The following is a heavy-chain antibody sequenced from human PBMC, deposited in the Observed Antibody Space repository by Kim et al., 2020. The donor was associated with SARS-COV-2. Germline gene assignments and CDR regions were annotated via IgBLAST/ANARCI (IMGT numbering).Heavy chain of an antibody. J-gene: IGHJ5*02. Sequence: SVKVSCKASGGTFSSYAISWVRQAPGQGLEWMGGIIPIFGTANYAQKFQGRVTITADESTSTAYMELSSLRSEDTAVYYCARDTAYCTNGVCYGWFDPWGQGTRVTVSS. CDR3: ARDTAYCTNGVCYGWFDP. D-gene: IGHD2-8*01. V-gene: IGHV1-69*13. CDR1: GGTFSSYA. CDR2: IIPIFGTA.